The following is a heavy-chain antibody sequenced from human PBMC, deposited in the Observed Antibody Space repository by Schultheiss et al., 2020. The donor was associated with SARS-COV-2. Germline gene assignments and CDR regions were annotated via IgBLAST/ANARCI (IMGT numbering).Heavy chain of an antibody. Sequence: SETLSLTCTVSGGSISSGGYYWSWIRQHPGKGLEWIGYIYYGGSTFYNPSLKSRVTMSVDTSKNQFSLMLSSVTAADTAVYYCARWGGVLMVYAILGVHYGMDVWGQGTTVTVSS. CDR2: IYYGGST. D-gene: IGHD2-8*01. V-gene: IGHV4-31*03. J-gene: IGHJ6*02. CDR1: GGSISSGGYY. CDR3: ARWGGVLMVYAILGVHYGMDV.